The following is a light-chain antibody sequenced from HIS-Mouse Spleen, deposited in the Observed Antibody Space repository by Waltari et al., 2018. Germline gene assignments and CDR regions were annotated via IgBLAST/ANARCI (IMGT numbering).Light chain of an antibody. CDR3: QQYNS. CDR1: QSISSW. V-gene: IGKV1-5*03. Sequence: DIQMTQSPSTLSASVGDRVTITCRASQSISSWLAWYQQKPGKAPKLLIYKASSLESGVPSRFSGSGSGTEFTLTISSLQPDDFATYYCQQYNSFVQGTKLEIK. J-gene: IGKJ2*01. CDR2: KAS.